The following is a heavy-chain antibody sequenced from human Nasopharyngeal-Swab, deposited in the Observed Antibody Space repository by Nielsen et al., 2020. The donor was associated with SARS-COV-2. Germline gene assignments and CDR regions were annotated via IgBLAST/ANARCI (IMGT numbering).Heavy chain of an antibody. CDR1: GFTFSSYG. D-gene: IGHD6-19*01. J-gene: IGHJ6*02. CDR2: ISYDGSNK. Sequence: GESLKISCAASGFTFSSYGMHLVRQAPGKGLEWVAVISYDGSNKNYADSVKGRFTISRDNSKNTLYLQMNSQRAEDTAVYYCARDGVRPGYSSGWKYYYYGMDVWGQGTTVTVSS. V-gene: IGHV3-30*03. CDR3: ARDGVRPGYSSGWKYYYYGMDV.